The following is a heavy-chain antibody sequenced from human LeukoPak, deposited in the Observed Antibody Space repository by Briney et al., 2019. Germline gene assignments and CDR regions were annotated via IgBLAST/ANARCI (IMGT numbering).Heavy chain of an antibody. J-gene: IGHJ4*02. CDR3: ARAPITSPFYFDY. D-gene: IGHD2-2*01. CDR1: GFAFDEHG. V-gene: IGHV3-20*04. CDR2: INWSGKST. Sequence: GGSLRLSCTASGFAFDEHGMTWIRQVPGKGLEWVSGINWSGKSTSYGDPVRGRFTISRDNAKNSLSLQMDSLRAEDTALYYCARAPITSPFYFDYWGQGTLVTVSS.